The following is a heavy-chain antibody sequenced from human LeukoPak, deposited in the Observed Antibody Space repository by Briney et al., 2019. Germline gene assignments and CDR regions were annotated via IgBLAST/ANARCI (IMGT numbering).Heavy chain of an antibody. J-gene: IGHJ6*03. V-gene: IGHV3-48*03. D-gene: IGHD6-19*01. Sequence: GGSLRLSCAASGFTFSSYEMNWVRQAPGKGLEWVSYISSSGSTIYYADSVKGRFTISRDNSKNTLYLQMNSLRAEDTAVYYCARGVQWLYYYYYYMDVWGKGTTVTVSS. CDR1: GFTFSSYE. CDR2: ISSSGSTI. CDR3: ARGVQWLYYYYYYMDV.